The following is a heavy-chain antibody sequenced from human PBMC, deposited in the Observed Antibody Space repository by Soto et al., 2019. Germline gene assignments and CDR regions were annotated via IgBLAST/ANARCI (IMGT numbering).Heavy chain of an antibody. CDR1: GYTFTNYG. J-gene: IGHJ4*02. CDR3: ARDEGSHGFDS. Sequence: QVQLVQSGAEVKKPGASVRVSCKASGYTFTNYGIRWVRQAPGQGLEWMGWVSGYNGNTNYAQKLRGRVKMTTDTSTSTAYMELRTLRSDDTAVYYCARDEGSHGFDSWGQGTLVTVSS. CDR2: VSGYNGNT. D-gene: IGHD6-19*01. V-gene: IGHV1-18*04.